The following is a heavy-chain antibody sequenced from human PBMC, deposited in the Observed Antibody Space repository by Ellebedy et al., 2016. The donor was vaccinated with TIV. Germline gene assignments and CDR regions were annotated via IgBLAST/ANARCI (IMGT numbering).Heavy chain of an antibody. Sequence: GESLKISCAASGFSFRSYWMSWVRQAPGKGLEWVANIYQDGSDEYYVDSVKGRFTISRDNDNKALFLQMNSLRVEDTAVYYCARRGSYGDYAVQINSWFDPWGRGTLVTVYS. V-gene: IGHV3-7*01. J-gene: IGHJ5*02. D-gene: IGHD4-17*01. CDR3: ARRGSYGDYAVQINSWFDP. CDR1: GFSFRSYW. CDR2: IYQDGSDE.